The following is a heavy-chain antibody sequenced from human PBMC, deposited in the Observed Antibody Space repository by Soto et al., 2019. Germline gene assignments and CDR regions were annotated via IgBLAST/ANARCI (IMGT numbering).Heavy chain of an antibody. CDR2: IYHSGST. J-gene: IGHJ5*02. V-gene: IGHV4-30-2*01. Sequence: PSETLSLTCDVSGDALSTGGYTWAWIRQPPGKGLEWIGYIYHSGSTYYNPSLKSRVTISVGRSKNQFSLKLSSVTAADTAVYYCARVPGPWGQGTLVTVSS. CDR1: GDALSTGGYT. CDR3: ARVPGP.